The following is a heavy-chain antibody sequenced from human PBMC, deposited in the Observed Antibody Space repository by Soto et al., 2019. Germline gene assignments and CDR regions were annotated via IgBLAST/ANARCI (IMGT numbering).Heavy chain of an antibody. CDR2: IWYDGSNK. D-gene: IGHD6-19*01. Sequence: QVQLVESGGGVVQPGRSLRLSCAASGFTFSSYGMHWVRQAPGKGLEWVAVIWYDGSNKYYADSVKGRFTISRDNSKNTLYLQMNSLRAEDTAVYYCARERLSSGWGEDYWGQGTLVTGSS. J-gene: IGHJ4*02. CDR1: GFTFSSYG. CDR3: ARERLSSGWGEDY. V-gene: IGHV3-33*01.